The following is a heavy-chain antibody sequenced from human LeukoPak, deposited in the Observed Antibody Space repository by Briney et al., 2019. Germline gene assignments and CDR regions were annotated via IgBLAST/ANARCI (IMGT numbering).Heavy chain of an antibody. D-gene: IGHD4-23*01. Sequence: ASETLSLTCTVSGGSISSDYWSWIRQPPGKGLEWIGYIYYSGSTYYNPSLKSRVTMSVGTSKNHFYLKLSSVTAADTAVYYCARRMSPGGWFGPWGQGTLVTVSS. CDR2: IYYSGST. CDR3: ARRMSPGGWFGP. CDR1: GGSISSDY. J-gene: IGHJ5*02. V-gene: IGHV4-59*08.